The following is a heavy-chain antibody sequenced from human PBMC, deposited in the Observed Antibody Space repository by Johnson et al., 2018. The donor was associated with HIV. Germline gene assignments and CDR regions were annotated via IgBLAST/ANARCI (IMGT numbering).Heavy chain of an antibody. Sequence: VQLVESGGGLVKPGGSLRLSCAASGFTVSSNYMSWVRQAPGKGLEWVSVIYSGGSTYYADSVKGRFTISRDNSKNTLYLQMNSLRVEDTAVYYCAKAVGGYAFDIWGQGTMVTVSS. CDR2: IYSGGST. CDR3: AKAVGGYAFDI. V-gene: IGHV3-66*01. D-gene: IGHD1-26*01. J-gene: IGHJ3*02. CDR1: GFTVSSNY.